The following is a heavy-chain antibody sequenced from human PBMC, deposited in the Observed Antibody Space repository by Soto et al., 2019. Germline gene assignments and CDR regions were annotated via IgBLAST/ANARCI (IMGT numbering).Heavy chain of an antibody. CDR1: GFTFSSYG. J-gene: IGHJ3*02. Sequence: GGSLRLSCAASGFTFSSYGMHWVRQAPGKGLEWVAVIWYDGSNKYYADSVKGRFTISRDNSKNTLYLQMNSLRAEDTAVYYCARDLGIRYFEAFDIWGQGTMVTVSS. CDR2: IWYDGSNK. D-gene: IGHD3-9*01. V-gene: IGHV3-33*01. CDR3: ARDLGIRYFEAFDI.